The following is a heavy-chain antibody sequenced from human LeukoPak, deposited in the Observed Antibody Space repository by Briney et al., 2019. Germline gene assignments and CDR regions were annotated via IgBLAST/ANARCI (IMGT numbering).Heavy chain of an antibody. V-gene: IGHV3-30*02. CDR1: GFTFSNYG. CDR3: AKDRRDLTYYYYYMDV. Sequence: PGGSLRLSCAASGFTFSNYGMHWVRQAPGKGLEWVAFIRYDESNYYYADSVKGRFTISRDNSNNTVYLQMNSLRTEDTAVYYCAKDRRDLTYYYYYMDVWGKGTTVTVSS. D-gene: IGHD2-21*02. CDR2: IRYDESNY. J-gene: IGHJ6*03.